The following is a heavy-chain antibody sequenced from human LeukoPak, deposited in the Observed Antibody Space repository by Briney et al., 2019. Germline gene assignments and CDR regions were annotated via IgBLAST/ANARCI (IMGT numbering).Heavy chain of an antibody. V-gene: IGHV4-59*01. CDR3: ARVTVTTSMKAFDI. J-gene: IGHJ3*02. Sequence: PSETLSLTCTVSGGSISSYYWSWIRQPPGKGLEWIGYIYYSGSTNYNPSLKSRVTISVDTSKNQFSLKLSSVTAADTAVYYCARVTVTTSMKAFDIWGQGTMVTVSS. CDR1: GGSISSYY. CDR2: IYYSGST. D-gene: IGHD4-17*01.